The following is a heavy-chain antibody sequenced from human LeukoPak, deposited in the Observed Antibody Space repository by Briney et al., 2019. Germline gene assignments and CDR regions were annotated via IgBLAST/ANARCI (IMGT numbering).Heavy chain of an antibody. J-gene: IGHJ3*02. V-gene: IGHV1-69*13. D-gene: IGHD2-21*02. CDR3: ARGTFVVVTATGDAFDI. Sequence: APVKVSCKASGYTFTSYAISWVRQAPGQGLEWMGGIIPIFGTANYAQKFQGRVTITADESTSTAYMELSSLRSEDTAVYYCARGTFVVVTATGDAFDIWGQGTMVTVSS. CDR2: IIPIFGTA. CDR1: GYTFTSYA.